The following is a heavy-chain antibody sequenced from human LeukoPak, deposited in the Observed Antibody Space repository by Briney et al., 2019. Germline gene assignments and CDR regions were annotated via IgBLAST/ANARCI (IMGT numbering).Heavy chain of an antibody. D-gene: IGHD3-10*01. Sequence: PGGSLRLSCAASGLTFSDAWMTWVRQAPGKGLEWVARIRSKTDGGTTSYAAPVKGRFTISRDDSKNTLYLQMNSPKTEDTAVYYCATERRAGFDYWGQGTLVTVSS. J-gene: IGHJ4*02. CDR3: ATERRAGFDY. CDR2: IRSKTDGGTT. V-gene: IGHV3-15*01. CDR1: GLTFSDAW.